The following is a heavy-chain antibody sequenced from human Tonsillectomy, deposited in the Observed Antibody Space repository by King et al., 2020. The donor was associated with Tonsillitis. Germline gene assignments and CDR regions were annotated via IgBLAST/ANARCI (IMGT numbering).Heavy chain of an antibody. Sequence: QLVQSGAEVKKPGSSVKVSCKASGGTFSSYAISWVRQAPGQGLEWMGGIIPIFGTANYAQKFQGRVTITADKSTSTAYMELSSLRSEDTAVYYCARVSSSYSGWPQYNWFDPWGQGTLVTVSS. CDR2: IIPIFGTA. J-gene: IGHJ5*02. V-gene: IGHV1-69*06. CDR1: GGTFSSYA. D-gene: IGHD6-19*01. CDR3: ARVSSSYSGWPQYNWFDP.